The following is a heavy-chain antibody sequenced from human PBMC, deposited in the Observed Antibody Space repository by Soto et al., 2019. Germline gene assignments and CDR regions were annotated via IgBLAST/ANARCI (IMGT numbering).Heavy chain of an antibody. CDR3: VRRAEGRPGDGYYYVALDV. CDR1: GYSYTSYW. V-gene: IGHV5-51*01. CDR2: INPADSEA. Sequence: GESLKISCKGSGYSYTSYWIGWVRQRPGRGLEWMGLINPADSEANYSPSFQGQVTISADRSTSTALLQWSSLKASDTAMYYCVRRAEGRPGDGYYYVALDVWGQGTTVTVSS. D-gene: IGHD6-6*01. J-gene: IGHJ6*02.